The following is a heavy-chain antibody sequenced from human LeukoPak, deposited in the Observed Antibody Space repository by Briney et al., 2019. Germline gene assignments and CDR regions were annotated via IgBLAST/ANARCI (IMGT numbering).Heavy chain of an antibody. CDR2: IYENGGTT. D-gene: IGHD2-21*01. Sequence: GGSLRLSCIGSGFTFRSHAMSWVRQAPEKGLEFVSGIYENGGTTYYADSVKGRFSISRDNSKNTLYLQMDSLRGEDTAVYYCAKDFRIGYSAHFDYWGQGALVTVSS. CDR1: GFTFRSHA. V-gene: IGHV3-23*01. J-gene: IGHJ4*02. CDR3: AKDFRIGYSAHFDY.